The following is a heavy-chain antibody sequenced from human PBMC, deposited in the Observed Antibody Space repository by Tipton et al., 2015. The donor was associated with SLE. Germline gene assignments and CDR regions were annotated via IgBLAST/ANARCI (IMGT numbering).Heavy chain of an antibody. CDR1: GFTFSSYS. J-gene: IGHJ4*02. D-gene: IGHD1-26*01. CDR3: ARDSGSFSF. Sequence: SLRLSCAASGFTFSSYSMNWVRQAPGKGLEWVSYISSSSSTIYYADSVKGRFTISRDNAKNSLYLQMNSLRAEDTAVYYCARDSGSFSFWGQGTLVTVSS. CDR2: ISSSSSTI. V-gene: IGHV3-48*04.